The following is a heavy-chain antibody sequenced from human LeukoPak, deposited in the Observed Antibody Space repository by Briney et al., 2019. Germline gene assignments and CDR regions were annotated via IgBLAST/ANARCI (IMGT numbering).Heavy chain of an antibody. CDR3: ASAVDGIKYYFAY. D-gene: IGHD1-1*01. J-gene: IGHJ4*02. CDR2: IYYSGST. CDR1: GGSISSYY. Sequence: SETLSLTCTVSGGSISSYYWSWIRQPPAKGLEWIGYIYYSGSTNYNPSLKSRVTISVDTSKNQFSLKLSSVTAADTAVYYCASAVDGIKYYFAYWGQGTLVTVSS. V-gene: IGHV4-59*08.